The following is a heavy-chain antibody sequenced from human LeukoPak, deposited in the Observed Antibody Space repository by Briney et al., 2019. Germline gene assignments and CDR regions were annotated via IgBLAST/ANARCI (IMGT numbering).Heavy chain of an antibody. Sequence: SETLSLTCTVSGGSISSYYWSWIRQPPGKGLEWIGYIYYSGSTNYNPSLKSRVTISVDTSKNQFSLKLSSVTAADTAVYYCARGDSSGSYYAPLDYWGQGTLVTVSS. CDR1: GGSISSYY. D-gene: IGHD3-10*01. CDR3: ARGDSSGSYYAPLDY. V-gene: IGHV4-59*01. J-gene: IGHJ4*02. CDR2: IYYSGST.